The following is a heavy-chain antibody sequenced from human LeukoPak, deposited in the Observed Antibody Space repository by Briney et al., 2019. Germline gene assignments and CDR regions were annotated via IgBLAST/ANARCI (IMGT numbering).Heavy chain of an antibody. CDR3: ARDSAGNDY. Sequence: PGGSLKLSCAASGRTFSGSGRHWVRQASGKGLDWVANINPDGSGKRYVDSVKGRFTIYRDNAKNSLYLQMNSLRAEDTAMYYCARDSAGNDYWGQGTLVTVSS. CDR2: INPDGSGK. V-gene: IGHV3-7*01. CDR1: GRTFSGSG. J-gene: IGHJ4*02. D-gene: IGHD6-13*01.